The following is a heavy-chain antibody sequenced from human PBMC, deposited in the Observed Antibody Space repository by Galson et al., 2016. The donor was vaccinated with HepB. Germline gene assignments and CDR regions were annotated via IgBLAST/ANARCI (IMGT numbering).Heavy chain of an antibody. Sequence: SLRLSCAGSGFTFSSYSMNWVRQVPGKGLVSVSRINTYGSDTSYADSVKGRFTISRDNAKNTLYLQMNSLRAEDTAVYYCARILSSYYYAMDFWGQGTTVTVSS. CDR2: INTYGSDT. V-gene: IGHV3-74*01. J-gene: IGHJ6*02. CDR3: ARILSSYYYAMDF. D-gene: IGHD3-10*01. CDR1: GFTFSSYS.